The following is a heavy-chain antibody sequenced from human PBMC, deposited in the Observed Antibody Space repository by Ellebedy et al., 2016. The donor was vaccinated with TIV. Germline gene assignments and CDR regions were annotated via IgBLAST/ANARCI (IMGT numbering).Heavy chain of an antibody. CDR1: GGSISSYY. CDR3: ARVRDITMTIEYYFDY. J-gene: IGHJ4*02. D-gene: IGHD3-22*01. Sequence: SETLSLTXTVSGGSISSYYWSWIRQPPGKGLEWIGYIYYSGSTNYNPSLKSRVTISVDTSKNQFSLKLSSVTAADTAVYYCARVRDITMTIEYYFDYWGQGTLVTVSS. V-gene: IGHV4-59*01. CDR2: IYYSGST.